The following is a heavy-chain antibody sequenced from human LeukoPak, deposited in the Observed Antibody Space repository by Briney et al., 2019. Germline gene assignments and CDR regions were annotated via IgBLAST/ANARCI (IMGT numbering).Heavy chain of an antibody. CDR3: ARAYGGNSAFDY. J-gene: IGHJ4*02. V-gene: IGHV4-59*01. Sequence: SETLSLTCTVSGGSISSYYWSWIRQPPGKGLEWIGYIYYSGSTNYNPSLKSRVTISVDTSKNQFSLKLSSVTAADTAVYYCARAYGGNSAFDYWGQGTLVTVSS. CDR1: GGSISSYY. CDR2: IYYSGST. D-gene: IGHD4-23*01.